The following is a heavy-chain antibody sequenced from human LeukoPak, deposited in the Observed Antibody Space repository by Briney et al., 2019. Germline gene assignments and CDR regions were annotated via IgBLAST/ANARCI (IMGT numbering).Heavy chain of an antibody. J-gene: IGHJ6*02. CDR2: IYSGGST. CDR3: TRDPWASGSYYYGMDV. Sequence: GGSLRLSCAASGFTVSSNYMSWVRQAPGKGLEWVSVIYSGGSTYYADSVKGRFTISRDNSKNTLYLQMNSLRAEDTAVYYCTRDPWASGSYYYGMDVWGQGTTVTVSS. D-gene: IGHD6-19*01. CDR1: GFTVSSNY. V-gene: IGHV3-53*01.